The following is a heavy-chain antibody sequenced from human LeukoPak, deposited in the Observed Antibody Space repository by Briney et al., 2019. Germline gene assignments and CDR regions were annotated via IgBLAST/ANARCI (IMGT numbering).Heavy chain of an antibody. CDR2: FDPEDGET. D-gene: IGHD1-26*01. CDR1: GYTLTELS. V-gene: IGHV1-24*01. J-gene: IGHJ4*02. CDR3: ATVSSGSYREFDY. Sequence: ASEKVSCKVSGYTLTELSMHWVRQAPGKGLEWMGGFDPEDGETIYAQKFQGRVTMTEDTSTDTAYMELSSLRSEDTAVYYCATVSSGSYREFDYWGQGTLVTVSS.